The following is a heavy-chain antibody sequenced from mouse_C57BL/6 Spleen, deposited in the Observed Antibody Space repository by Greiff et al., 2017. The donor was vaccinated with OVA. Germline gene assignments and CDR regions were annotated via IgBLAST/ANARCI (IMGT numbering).Heavy chain of an antibody. CDR3: ARRRDYDVRDY. Sequence: QVQLQQSGAELVKPGASVKMSCKASGYTFTSYWITWVKQRPGQGLEWIGDIYPGSGSTNYNEKFKSKATLTVDTSSSTAYMQLSSLTSEDSAVYYCARRRDYDVRDYWGQGTTLTVSS. J-gene: IGHJ2*01. D-gene: IGHD2-4*01. V-gene: IGHV1-55*01. CDR1: GYTFTSYW. CDR2: IYPGSGST.